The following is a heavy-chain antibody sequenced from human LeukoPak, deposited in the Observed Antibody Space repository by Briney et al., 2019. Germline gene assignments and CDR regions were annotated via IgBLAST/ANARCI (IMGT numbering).Heavy chain of an antibody. Sequence: GASVKVSCKASGYTFTSYAMNWVRQAPGQGLEWMGWMNPNSGNTGYAQKFQGRVTMTRNTSISTAYMELSSLRSEDTAVYYCARVGLWFGELLTYWGQGTLVTVSS. D-gene: IGHD3-10*01. V-gene: IGHV1-8*02. J-gene: IGHJ4*02. CDR3: ARVGLWFGELLTY. CDR1: GYTFTSYA. CDR2: MNPNSGNT.